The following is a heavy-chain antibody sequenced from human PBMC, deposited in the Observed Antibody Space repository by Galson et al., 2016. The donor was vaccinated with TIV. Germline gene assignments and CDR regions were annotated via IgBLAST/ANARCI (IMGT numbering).Heavy chain of an antibody. CDR3: ARATPSVFGIIMTSDS. CDR2: TFYRSKWYN. CDR1: GDSVSSNSAA. V-gene: IGHV6-1*01. Sequence: CAISGDSVSSNSAAWNWLRQSPPRGLEWLGRTFYRSKWYNEYAPSVKSRITINPDTSKNQFSLQLNSVTPEDTAVYYCARATPSVFGIIMTSDSWGQGTLVTVSS. J-gene: IGHJ4*02. D-gene: IGHD3-16*01.